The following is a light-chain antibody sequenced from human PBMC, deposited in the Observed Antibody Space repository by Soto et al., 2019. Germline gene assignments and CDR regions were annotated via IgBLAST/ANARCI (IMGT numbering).Light chain of an antibody. CDR1: QSISNH. CDR2: AAS. Sequence: DIQMTQSPSSLSASVEGRVIITCRASQSISNHLNWYQQKPGKAPKLLIFAASSLQSGVPSRFSGSRSGPDFTLTISSLQPEDFATYCCQQSYSSPPTFGQGTKVDIK. J-gene: IGKJ1*01. V-gene: IGKV1-39*01. CDR3: QQSYSSPPT.